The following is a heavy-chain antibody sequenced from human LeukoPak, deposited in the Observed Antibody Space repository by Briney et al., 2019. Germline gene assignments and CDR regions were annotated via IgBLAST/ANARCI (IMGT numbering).Heavy chain of an antibody. J-gene: IGHJ4*02. D-gene: IGHD3-22*01. V-gene: IGHV1-18*01. Sequence: ASVKVSCKASGYTFTKHGISWLRQAPGQGLEWMGWISADNGKAEYAQKFQGRVTLTTDTSTSTAYMEVRSLSSDDTAVYYCARDYYDSSTPGGYWGQGTLVTVSS. CDR1: GYTFTKHG. CDR2: ISADNGKA. CDR3: ARDYYDSSTPGGY.